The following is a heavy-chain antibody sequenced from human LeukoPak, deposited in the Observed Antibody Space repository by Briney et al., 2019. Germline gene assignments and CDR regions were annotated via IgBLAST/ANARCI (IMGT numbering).Heavy chain of an antibody. J-gene: IGHJ4*02. CDR2: INPSGGTT. V-gene: IGHV1-46*01. Sequence: ASVKVSCKASGYTFTSYHMHWVRQAPGQGLEWMGIINPSGGTTNYAQKFRGRVTMTRDMSTSTVYMELSSLRSDDTAVYYCASGFERGVPNFDYWGQGTLVTVSS. CDR1: GYTFTSYH. CDR3: ASGFERGVPNFDY. D-gene: IGHD3-10*01.